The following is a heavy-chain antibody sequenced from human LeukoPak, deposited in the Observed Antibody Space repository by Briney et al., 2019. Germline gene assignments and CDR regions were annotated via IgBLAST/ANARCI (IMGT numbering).Heavy chain of an antibody. V-gene: IGHV4-34*01. CDR1: GGSFSGYY. CDR3: ARVGRWGYSYGLNWFDP. CDR2: INHSRST. Sequence: PSETLSLTCAVYGGSFSGYYWSWIRQPPGKGLEWIGEINHSRSTNHNPSLKSRVTISVDTSKNQFSLKLSSVTAADTAVYYCARVGRWGYSYGLNWFDPWGQGTLVTVSS. D-gene: IGHD5-18*01. J-gene: IGHJ5*02.